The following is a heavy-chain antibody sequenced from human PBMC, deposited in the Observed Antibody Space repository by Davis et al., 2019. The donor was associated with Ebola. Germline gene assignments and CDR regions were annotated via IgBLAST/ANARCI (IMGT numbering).Heavy chain of an antibody. V-gene: IGHV3-21*04. Sequence: GGSLRLSCAGSEFVFSTYTMNWVRQAPGRGLEWVSSISSRSVYKYYADSVKGRFTISRDNSKKTLYLQMNSLRAEDTAVYYCAKSGLSFGVVKYHYGMDVWGKGTTVTVSS. CDR1: EFVFSTYT. CDR2: ISSRSVYK. D-gene: IGHD3-3*01. CDR3: AKSGLSFGVVKYHYGMDV. J-gene: IGHJ6*04.